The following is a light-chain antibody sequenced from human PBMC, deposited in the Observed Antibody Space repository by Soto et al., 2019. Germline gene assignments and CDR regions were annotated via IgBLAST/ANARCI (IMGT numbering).Light chain of an antibody. V-gene: IGKV1-39*01. CDR3: QQSYGTPIT. Sequence: DIQMTQSPSSLSASVGDRVTITCRASQSISRYLNWYQQKPGKAPNLLIYVASSLQSEVPSRFSGSGSGTDFTLTITSLQPEDFATYYCQQSYGTPITFGRGTRMEIK. J-gene: IGKJ5*01. CDR2: VAS. CDR1: QSISRY.